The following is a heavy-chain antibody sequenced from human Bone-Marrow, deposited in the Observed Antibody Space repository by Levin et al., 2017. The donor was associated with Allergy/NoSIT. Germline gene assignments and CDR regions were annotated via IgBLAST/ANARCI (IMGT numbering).Heavy chain of an antibody. Sequence: ASVKVSCKDSGYSFTSYWISWVRQMPGKGLEWMGRIDPSDSYTNYSPSFQGHVTISADKSISTAYLQWSSLKASDTAMYYCATTHRSSWYLPLVWGKGTTVSVSS. CDR1: GYSFTSYW. V-gene: IGHV5-10-1*01. CDR3: ATTHRSSWYLPLV. CDR2: IDPSDSYT. J-gene: IGHJ6*04. D-gene: IGHD6-13*01.